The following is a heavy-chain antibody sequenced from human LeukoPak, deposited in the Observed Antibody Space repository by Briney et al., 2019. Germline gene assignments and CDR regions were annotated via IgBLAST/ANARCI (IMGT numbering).Heavy chain of an antibody. Sequence: GASVKVSCKASGYTFTGYYMHWVRQAPGQGLEWMGWINPNSGGTNYAQKFQGRVTMTRDTSISTAYMELSRLRSDDTAVYYCARDIVVVPAAMQVLAFGFDPWGQGTLVTVSS. D-gene: IGHD2-2*01. V-gene: IGHV1-2*02. CDR2: INPNSGGT. CDR3: ARDIVVVPAAMQVLAFGFDP. CDR1: GYTFTGYY. J-gene: IGHJ5*02.